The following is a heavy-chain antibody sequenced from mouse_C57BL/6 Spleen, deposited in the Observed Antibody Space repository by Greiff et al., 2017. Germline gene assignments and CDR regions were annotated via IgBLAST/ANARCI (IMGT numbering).Heavy chain of an antibody. V-gene: IGHV5-17*01. Sequence: DVQLQESGGGLVKPGGSLKLSCAASGFTFSDYGMHWVRQAPEKGLEWVAYISGGSSTIYYADTVKGRFTISRDNAKSTLFLQRTSLRSEDTAMYYCEGSFYDGYDGYYAMEYWGQGTSVTVSA. J-gene: IGHJ4*01. CDR1: GFTFSDYG. CDR2: ISGGSSTI. D-gene: IGHD2-3*01. CDR3: EGSFYDGYDGYYAMEY.